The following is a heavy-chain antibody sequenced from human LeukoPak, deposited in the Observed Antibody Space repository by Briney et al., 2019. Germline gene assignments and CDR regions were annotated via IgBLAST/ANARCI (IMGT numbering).Heavy chain of an antibody. CDR1: GYSFTSYW. Sequence: GESLKISCKGSGYSFTSYWINWVRQMPGKGLEWMGIIYPGDSDTRYSLSFQGQVTISADKSIGTAYLQWSSLKASDTAMYYCVRQVAAAPDYWGQGTLVTVSS. J-gene: IGHJ4*02. CDR3: VRQVAAAPDY. CDR2: IYPGDSDT. D-gene: IGHD6-13*01. V-gene: IGHV5-51*01.